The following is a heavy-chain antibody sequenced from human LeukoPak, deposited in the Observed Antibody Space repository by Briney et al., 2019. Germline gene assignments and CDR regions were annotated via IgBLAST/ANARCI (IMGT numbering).Heavy chain of an antibody. D-gene: IGHD5-12*01. CDR3: AKGGGYEAQYYYYYLDV. CDR1: GFIFSNYA. CDR2: ISYDGNTQ. Sequence: GGSLRLSCAASGFIFSNYAIHWVRQAPGKGLEWVAAISYDGNTQHYADPVKGRFTISRDNSKNTLYLQMKSLRAEDTAVYYCAKGGGYEAQYYYYYLDVWGKGTTVTISS. V-gene: IGHV3-30*18. J-gene: IGHJ6*03.